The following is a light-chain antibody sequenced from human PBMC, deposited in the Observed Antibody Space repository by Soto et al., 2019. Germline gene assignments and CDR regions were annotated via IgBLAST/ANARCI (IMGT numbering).Light chain of an antibody. J-gene: IGKJ4*01. CDR3: QQYGTSPLT. V-gene: IGKV3-20*01. CDR2: GAS. CDR1: QSVNSNY. Sequence: EIVLTQSPGTLSLSPGERATLSCRASQSVNSNYLAWYHQKPGQAPRLLIHGASTRATGIPDRFSGSGSGTDFTLTISGLEPEDFAVYFCQQYGTSPLTFGGGTKVEIK.